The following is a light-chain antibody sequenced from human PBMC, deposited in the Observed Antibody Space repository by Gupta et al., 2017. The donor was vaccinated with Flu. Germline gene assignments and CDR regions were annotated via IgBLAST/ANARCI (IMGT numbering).Light chain of an antibody. Sequence: RVTISWSGSSSKVGNNNVCWYRPLPGTAPKLLIYNNNRRPSGVPARFSGSTVGTSASLGITGLQSGDEADYYWVSWDASLSGWVFGGGTKLTVL. CDR3: VSWDASLSGWV. CDR1: SSKVGNNN. V-gene: IGLV1-47*02. J-gene: IGLJ3*02. CDR2: NNN.